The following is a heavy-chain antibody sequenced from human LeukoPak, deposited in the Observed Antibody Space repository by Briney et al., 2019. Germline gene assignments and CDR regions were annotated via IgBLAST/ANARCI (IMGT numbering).Heavy chain of an antibody. CDR1: GFIFDDYA. J-gene: IGHJ6*03. CDR2: ISSNSESI. D-gene: IGHD6-19*01. V-gene: IGHV3-9*01. Sequence: GGSLRLSCVVSGFIFDDYAMHWVRQAPGKGPEWVSGISSNSESIGYADSVKGRFTISRDDAKNSLFLQMSGLRPEDTALCYCAKDIRSGSSGWYGLGYYYYYMDVWGKGTTVTVSS. CDR3: AKDIRSGSSGWYGLGYYYYYMDV.